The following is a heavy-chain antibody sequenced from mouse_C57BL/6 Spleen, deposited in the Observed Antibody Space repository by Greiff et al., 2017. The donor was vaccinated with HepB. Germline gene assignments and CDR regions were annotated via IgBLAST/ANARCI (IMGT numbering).Heavy chain of an antibody. D-gene: IGHD4-1*01. J-gene: IGHJ3*01. V-gene: IGHV5-17*01. CDR2: ISSGSSTI. CDR1: GFTFSDYG. Sequence: EVMLVESGGGLVKPGGSLKLSCAASGFTFSDYGMHWVRQAPEKGLEWVAYISSGSSTIYYADTVKGRFTISRDKAKNTLFLQMTRLRSEDTAMYYCASNWDWFAYWGQGTLVTVSA. CDR3: ASNWDWFAY.